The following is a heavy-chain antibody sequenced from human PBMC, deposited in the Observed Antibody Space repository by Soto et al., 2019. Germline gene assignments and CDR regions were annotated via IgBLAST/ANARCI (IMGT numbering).Heavy chain of an antibody. Sequence: PGGSLRLSCAASGFTFSSYSMNWVRQAPGKGLEWVSSISSSSSYIYYADSVKGRFTISRDNAKNSLYLQMNSLRAEDTAVYYVDRYERGEWADTRTSHFDYWGQGTLVTVSS. V-gene: IGHV3-21*01. CDR1: GFTFSSYS. CDR3: DRYERGEWADTRTSHFDY. D-gene: IGHD1-26*01. CDR2: ISSSSSYI. J-gene: IGHJ4*02.